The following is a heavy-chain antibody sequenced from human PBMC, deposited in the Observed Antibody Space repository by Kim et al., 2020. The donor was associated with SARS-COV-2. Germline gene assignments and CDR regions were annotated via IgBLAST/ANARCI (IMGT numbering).Heavy chain of an antibody. V-gene: IGHV3-33*06. CDR3: AKDRSRGSYFSYYYYGMDV. CDR1: GFTFSSYG. J-gene: IGHJ6*02. Sequence: GGSLRLSCAASGFTFSSYGMHWVRQAPGKGLEWVAVIWYDGSNKYYADSVKGRFTISRDNSKNTLYLQMNSLRAEDTAVYYCAKDRSRGSYFSYYYYGMDVWGQGTKVTVS. CDR2: IWYDGSNK. D-gene: IGHD1-26*01.